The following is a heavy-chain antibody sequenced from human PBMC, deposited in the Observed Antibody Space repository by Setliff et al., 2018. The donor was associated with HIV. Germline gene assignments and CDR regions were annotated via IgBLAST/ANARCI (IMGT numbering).Heavy chain of an antibody. CDR2: VYHSGST. Sequence: LSETLSLTCAVSGFSISRSYYWAWIRQPPGKGLEWIASVYHSGSTYYNPSLKSRVAISVDTSKNQFSLRVSSVTATDTAVYFCARGGGVAVTTTGGTASFDYWGQGTLVTVSS. V-gene: IGHV4-38-2*01. CDR3: ARGGGVAVTTTGGTASFDY. J-gene: IGHJ4*02. D-gene: IGHD2-15*01. CDR1: GFSISRSYY.